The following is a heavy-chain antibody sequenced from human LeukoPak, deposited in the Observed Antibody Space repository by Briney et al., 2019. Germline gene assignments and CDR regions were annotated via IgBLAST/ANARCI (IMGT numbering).Heavy chain of an antibody. Sequence: PGGSLRLSCEGQGFTFSDYILDWVRQAPGERLEWIGRIRRRSKGYTTEYAASVKGRFTVSRDDSKKSLYLQMNSLKIEDTAVYYCSRDGVPGDYSAFDIWGQGTMVTVSS. V-gene: IGHV3-72*01. CDR3: SRDGVPGDYSAFDI. J-gene: IGHJ3*02. CDR2: IRRRSKGYTT. D-gene: IGHD3-3*01. CDR1: GFTFSDYI.